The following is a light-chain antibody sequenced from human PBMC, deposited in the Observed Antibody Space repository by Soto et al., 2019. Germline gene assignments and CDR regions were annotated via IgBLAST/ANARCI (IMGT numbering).Light chain of an antibody. CDR1: QDIIDY. CDR3: QQYDNLPPFT. V-gene: IGKV1-33*01. J-gene: IGKJ5*01. Sequence: DVQMTQSPSSLSASVGDRFTITCQSSQDIIDYLNWYQQKPGKAPKLLIYDASNLETGVPSRFSGSGSGTDFTFTISSLQPEDIATYYCQQYDNLPPFTFGQGTRLEIK. CDR2: DAS.